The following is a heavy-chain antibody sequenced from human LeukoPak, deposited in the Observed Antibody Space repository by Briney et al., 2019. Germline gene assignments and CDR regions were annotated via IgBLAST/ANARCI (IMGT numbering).Heavy chain of an antibody. Sequence: ASVKVSCKASGYTFTSYGISWVRQAPGQGLEWMGWISAYNGNTNYAQKLQGRVTMTTDTSTSTAYMELRSLRSDDTAVYYCARGGYSSSWTTTLYYFDYWGQGTLVTVSS. J-gene: IGHJ4*02. CDR1: GYTFTSYG. D-gene: IGHD6-13*01. V-gene: IGHV1-18*01. CDR3: ARGGYSSSWTTTLYYFDY. CDR2: ISAYNGNT.